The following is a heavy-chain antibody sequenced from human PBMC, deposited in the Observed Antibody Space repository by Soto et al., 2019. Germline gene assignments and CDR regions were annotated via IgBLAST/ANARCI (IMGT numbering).Heavy chain of an antibody. Sequence: GGSLRRSWADSGFTFRSYTMSWVRQAPGKGLEWVASITDNGVATYYADSVKGRFTISRDNAKNTLYLQMNSLRAEDTAVYYCARDQTVAGPTAFDYCGQGT. V-gene: IGHV3-23*01. J-gene: IGHJ4*02. D-gene: IGHD6-19*01. CDR2: ITDNGVAT. CDR1: GFTFRSYT. CDR3: ARDQTVAGPTAFDY.